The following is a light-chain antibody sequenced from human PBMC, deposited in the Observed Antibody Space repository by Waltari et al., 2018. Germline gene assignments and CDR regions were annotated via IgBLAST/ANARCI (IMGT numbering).Light chain of an antibody. CDR2: GAS. V-gene: IGKV3-20*01. J-gene: IGKJ3*01. Sequence: EIVLTQSPGTLSLSPGERATLSCRASQSVGSTYLAWYQQKPGQAPSLLIYGASSRATGIPDRFSGSGSGTDFTLTISRLEHEDFAVYYCQQYSRSPRLITFGPGTKVDIK. CDR3: QQYSRSPRLIT. CDR1: QSVGSTY.